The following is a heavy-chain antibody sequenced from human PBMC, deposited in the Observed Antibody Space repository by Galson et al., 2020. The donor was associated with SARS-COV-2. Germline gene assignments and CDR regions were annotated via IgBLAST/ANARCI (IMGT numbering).Heavy chain of an antibody. Sequence: GGSLRLSCAASGFTFSSYAMSWVRQAPGKGLEWVSSISGSGGSTYYADSVKGRFTISRDSSKSTLYLQMNSLRAEDTAEYYCAKDRGNDYRDQLDYWGQGTLVTVSS. J-gene: IGHJ4*02. V-gene: IGHV3-23*01. D-gene: IGHD4-17*01. CDR3: AKDRGNDYRDQLDY. CDR2: ISGSGGST. CDR1: GFTFSSYA.